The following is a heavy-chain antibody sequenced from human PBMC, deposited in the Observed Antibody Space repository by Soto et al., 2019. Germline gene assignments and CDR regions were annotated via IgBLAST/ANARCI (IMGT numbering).Heavy chain of an antibody. J-gene: IGHJ6*02. V-gene: IGHV3-33*01. CDR2: IWYDGSNK. D-gene: IGHD6-13*01. Sequence: PGGSLRLSCAASGFTFSSYGMHWVRQAPGKGLEWVAVIWYDGSNKYYADSVKGRFTISRDNSKNTLYLQMNSLRAEDTAVYYCARDPSSSSWYQYYYYGMDVWGQGTTVTVSS. CDR3: ARDPSSSSWYQYYYYGMDV. CDR1: GFTFSSYG.